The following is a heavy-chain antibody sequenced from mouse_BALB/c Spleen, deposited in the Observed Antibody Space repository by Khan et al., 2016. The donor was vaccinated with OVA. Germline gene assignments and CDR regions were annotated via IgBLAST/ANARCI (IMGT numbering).Heavy chain of an antibody. CDR1: GYSFTTYY. CDR2: IDPFNGGS. V-gene: IGHV1-31*01. Sequence: VRLQQSGPELMKPGASVKISCKASGYSFTTYYIHWVKQSHGKTLEWIGYIDPFNGGSTYNQKFKGKATLTVDKSSSTAYMHLSSLASEDSAVYYCARHGSTSGFGYWGQGTLVTVSA. D-gene: IGHD1-1*01. J-gene: IGHJ3*02. CDR3: ARHGSTSGFGY.